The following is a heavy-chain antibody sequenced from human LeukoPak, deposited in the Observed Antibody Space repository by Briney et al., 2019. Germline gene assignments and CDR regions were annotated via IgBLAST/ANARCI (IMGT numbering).Heavy chain of an antibody. D-gene: IGHD6-13*01. Sequence: GGSLRLSCAVSGFSSSSHWMSWVRQAPGRGLEWVANINQDGSEKHYVDPVKGRFIISRDNAKNSLYLQMNSLRAEDSAVYYCARDIEAPGIAFDYWGQGSLVTVSS. CDR2: INQDGSEK. CDR3: ARDIEAPGIAFDY. V-gene: IGHV3-7*03. J-gene: IGHJ4*02. CDR1: GFSSSSHW.